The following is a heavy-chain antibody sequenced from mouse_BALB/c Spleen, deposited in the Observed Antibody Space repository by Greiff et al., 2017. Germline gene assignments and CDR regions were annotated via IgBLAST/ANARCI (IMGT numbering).Heavy chain of an antibody. CDR3: ARDDGNYGIAY. D-gene: IGHD2-1*01. J-gene: IGHJ3*01. CDR1: GFTFSSYA. V-gene: IGHV5-9-4*01. CDR2: ISSGGSYT. Sequence: DVMLVESGGGLVKPGGSLKLSCAASGFTFSSYAMSWVRQSPEKRLEWVAEISSGGSYTYYPDTVTGRFTISRDNAKNTLYLEMSSLRSEDTAMYYCARDDGNYGIAYWGQGTLVTVSA.